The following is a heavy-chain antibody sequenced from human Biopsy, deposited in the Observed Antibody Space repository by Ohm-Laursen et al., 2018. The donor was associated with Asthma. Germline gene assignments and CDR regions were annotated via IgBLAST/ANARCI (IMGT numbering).Heavy chain of an antibody. V-gene: IGHV4-31*03. CDR1: GDSITSGGCC. Sequence: TLSFTCPVSGDSITSGGCCWNWIRQHPGKGLEWIGYIHHSGTSYFNPSLKSRVSFSRDTSKNQFSLRLSSVTAADTAMYYCARIPRRSGSYFVDYWGQGTLVTVSS. D-gene: IGHD3-22*01. CDR2: IHHSGTS. CDR3: ARIPRRSGSYFVDY. J-gene: IGHJ4*02.